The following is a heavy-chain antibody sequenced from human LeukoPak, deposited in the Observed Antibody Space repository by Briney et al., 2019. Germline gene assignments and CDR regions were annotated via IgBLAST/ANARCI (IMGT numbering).Heavy chain of an antibody. CDR3: ASLPERP. J-gene: IGHJ5*02. CDR1: GFTFSSYA. V-gene: IGHV3-30-3*01. CDR2: ISYDGSNK. Sequence: GGSLRLSCAASGFTFSSYAMHWVRQAPGKGLEWVAVISYDGSNKYYADSVKGRFTISRDNSKNTLYLQMNSLRAEDTAVYYCASLPERPWGQGTLVTVS. D-gene: IGHD2-2*01.